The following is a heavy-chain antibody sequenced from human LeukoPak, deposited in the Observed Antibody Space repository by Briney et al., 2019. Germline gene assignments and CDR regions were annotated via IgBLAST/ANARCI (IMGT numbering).Heavy chain of an antibody. J-gene: IGHJ4*02. Sequence: PGVSLRLSCAASGFTYSSYWMSWVRQAPGKGREGVGNINQDGTEKYYMDSVKGRFTIYRANAKDYLYLQMNRLRAEDTAVYYCARRRSVKRYYFDYWGQGTLVTVSS. CDR2: INQDGTEK. CDR1: GFTYSSYW. V-gene: IGHV3-7*01. D-gene: IGHD6-19*01. CDR3: ARRRSVKRYYFDY.